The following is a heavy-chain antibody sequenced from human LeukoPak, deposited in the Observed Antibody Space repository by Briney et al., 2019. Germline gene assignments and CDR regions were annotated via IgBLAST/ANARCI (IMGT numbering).Heavy chain of an antibody. Sequence: SETLSLTCTVSGGSISDYYWSSIRQPAGKGLEWIGRIYTTGSTDYNPSLKSRVTMSVDTSKNQFSLKLSSVTAADTAVYYCARATTEVVVVPAAIHYYYYMDVWGKGTTVTSP. CDR2: IYTTGST. D-gene: IGHD2-2*01. CDR3: ARATTEVVVVPAAIHYYYYMDV. V-gene: IGHV4-4*07. CDR1: GGSISDYY. J-gene: IGHJ6*03.